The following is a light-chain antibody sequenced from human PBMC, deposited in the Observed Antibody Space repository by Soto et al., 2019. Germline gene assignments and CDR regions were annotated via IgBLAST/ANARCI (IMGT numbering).Light chain of an antibody. Sequence: EIVLAQSPCTLSLSPGERATLSCRASQSVSSSYLAWYQQKPGQPPRLLIYGASSRATGIPDRFSGSGSGTDFTLTISRLEPEDFAVYYCQQYGSSPPLTFGGGTKVDI. J-gene: IGKJ4*01. CDR1: QSVSSSY. V-gene: IGKV3-20*01. CDR2: GAS. CDR3: QQYGSSPPLT.